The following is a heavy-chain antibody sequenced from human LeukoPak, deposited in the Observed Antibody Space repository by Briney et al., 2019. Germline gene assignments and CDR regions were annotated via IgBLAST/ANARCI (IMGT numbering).Heavy chain of an antibody. CDR3: ARTPLRGATFFTSFPNWFDT. V-gene: IGHV4-61*02. D-gene: IGHD3-10*01. J-gene: IGHJ5*02. CDR1: GGSISRGSYY. Sequence: PSETLSLTCTVSGGSISRGSYYWSWLRQPAGKGLDWIGRVYSSGSTDYNPSLKSRLSISVATSKIQFSRRLSSVTVADTAVYYCARTPLRGATFFTSFPNWFDTWGQGTLVTVSS. CDR2: VYSSGST.